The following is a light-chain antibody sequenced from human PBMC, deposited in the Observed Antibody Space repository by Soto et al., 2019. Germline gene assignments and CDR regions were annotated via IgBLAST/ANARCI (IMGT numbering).Light chain of an antibody. CDR3: QQYGRLPLS. CDR2: GAS. J-gene: IGKJ4*01. Sequence: EILLTQSPGTLSLSPGDRATLSCRASQSLTNSFLAWYQQKPGQTPRLLIYGASFRATDIPDRFSGSGSGTDFNLTISRLEPEDFAVYFCQQYGRLPLSFGGGTKVEIK. CDR1: QSLTNSF. V-gene: IGKV3-20*01.